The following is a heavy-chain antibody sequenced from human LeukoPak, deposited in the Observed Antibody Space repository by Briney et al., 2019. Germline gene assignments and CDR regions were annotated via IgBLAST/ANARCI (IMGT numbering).Heavy chain of an antibody. CDR2: IYTSGST. J-gene: IGHJ5*02. V-gene: IGHV4-39*07. CDR1: GGSISSSSYY. Sequence: SETLSLTCTVSGGSISSSSYYWGWIRQPPGKGLEWIGRIYTSGSTNYNPSLKSRVTMSVDTSKNQFSLKLSSVTAADTAVYYCARDVAARPGWFDPWGQGTLVTVSS. CDR3: ARDVAARPGWFDP. D-gene: IGHD6-6*01.